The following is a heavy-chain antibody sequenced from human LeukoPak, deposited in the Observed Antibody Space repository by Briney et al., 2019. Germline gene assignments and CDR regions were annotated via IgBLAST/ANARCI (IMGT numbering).Heavy chain of an antibody. Sequence: GASVKVSCKASGYTFTSYGISWVRQAPGQGLEWMGWISAYNGNTNYAQKLQGRVTMTTDTSTSTAYMELRSLRSDDTAVYYCARVPGIVGATSAFDIWGQGTMVTVSS. CDR3: ARVPGIVGATSAFDI. D-gene: IGHD1-26*01. CDR2: ISAYNGNT. V-gene: IGHV1-18*01. CDR1: GYTFTSYG. J-gene: IGHJ3*02.